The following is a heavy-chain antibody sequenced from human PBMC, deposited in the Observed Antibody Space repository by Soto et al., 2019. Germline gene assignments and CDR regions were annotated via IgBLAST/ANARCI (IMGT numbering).Heavy chain of an antibody. D-gene: IGHD1-26*01. V-gene: IGHV1-3*01. CDR1: GYTFSTYA. J-gene: IGHJ6*02. Sequence: ASVKVSCKASGYTFSTYALHWVRQAPGQGLEWMGWINGGNGHTRYSQKFKDRVTISRDTPASTAYMELSGLRSEDTAVYYCARGKGRAENYYYYGMDVWGQGTTVNVSS. CDR2: INGGNGHT. CDR3: ARGKGRAENYYYYGMDV.